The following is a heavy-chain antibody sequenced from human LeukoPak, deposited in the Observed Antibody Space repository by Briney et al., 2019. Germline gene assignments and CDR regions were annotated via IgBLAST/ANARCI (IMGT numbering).Heavy chain of an antibody. V-gene: IGHV4-34*01. CDR2: INHSGST. CDR1: GGSFSGYY. Sequence: SETLSLTCAVYGGSFSGYYWSWTRQPPGKGLEWIGEINHSGSTNYNPSLKSRVTISVDTSKNQFSLKLSSVTAADTAVYYCATRTPSRDGYNYYFDYWGQGTLVTVSS. D-gene: IGHD5-24*01. J-gene: IGHJ4*02. CDR3: ATRTPSRDGYNYYFDY.